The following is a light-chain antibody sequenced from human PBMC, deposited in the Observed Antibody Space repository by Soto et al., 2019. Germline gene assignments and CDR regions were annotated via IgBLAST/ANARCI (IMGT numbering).Light chain of an antibody. V-gene: IGKV3-15*01. CDR2: GAT. J-gene: IGKJ2*01. Sequence: EIVMTQSPATLSVSPGERATLSCRASQRITSELAWYQQKPGQPPRLLVYGATTRATGVPARFTGTESGSEFTLTISGLQSEDFAVYYCQQGHNWPLTFGQGTRLEI. CDR3: QQGHNWPLT. CDR1: QRITSE.